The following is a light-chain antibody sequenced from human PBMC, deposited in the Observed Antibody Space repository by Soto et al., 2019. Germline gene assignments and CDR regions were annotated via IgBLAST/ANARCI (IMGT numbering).Light chain of an antibody. CDR1: QSISTY. CDR2: AAS. V-gene: IGKV1-39*01. J-gene: IGKJ1*01. Sequence: DIQMTQSPSSLSASVGDRVTITCRASQSISTYVNWYQQKPGKAPKLLIYAASTLQSGVPSRFSGSGSGTDFRLTITSLQPEDIATYYCQQSSTTPRTFGQGTNV. CDR3: QQSSTTPRT.